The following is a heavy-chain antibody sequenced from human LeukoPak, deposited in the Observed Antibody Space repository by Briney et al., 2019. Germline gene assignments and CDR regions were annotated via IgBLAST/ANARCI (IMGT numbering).Heavy chain of an antibody. Sequence: GGSLRLSCAASGFTFSSYTMSWVRQAPGKGLEWVSVINSDDKTYYADSVKGRFTISRDKSKNTLYLQMNSLRAEDTAVYYCARLADYWGQGTLVTVSS. J-gene: IGHJ4*02. V-gene: IGHV3-53*01. CDR1: GFTFSSYT. CDR2: INSDDKT. CDR3: ARLADY.